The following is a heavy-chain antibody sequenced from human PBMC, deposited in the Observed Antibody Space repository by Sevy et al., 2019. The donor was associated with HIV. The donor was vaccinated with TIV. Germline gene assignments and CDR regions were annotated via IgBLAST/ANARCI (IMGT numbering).Heavy chain of an antibody. CDR3: AKEGEDIVVVIAAGHTNTRTAGYFDY. J-gene: IGHJ4*02. CDR2: ISGSGGST. Sequence: GGSLRLSCAASGFTFTSYAMSWVRQAPGKGLEWVSGISGSGGSTYYADAVKGRFTISRDNSKNTLYLQMNSLRAVDTAVYDCAKEGEDIVVVIAAGHTNTRTAGYFDYWGQGTLVTVSS. CDR1: GFTFTSYA. D-gene: IGHD2-15*01. V-gene: IGHV3-23*01.